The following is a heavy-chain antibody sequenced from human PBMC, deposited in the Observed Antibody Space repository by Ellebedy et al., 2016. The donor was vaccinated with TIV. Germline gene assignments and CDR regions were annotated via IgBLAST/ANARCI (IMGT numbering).Heavy chain of an antibody. CDR3: ARTNTYSSGFDY. J-gene: IGHJ4*02. CDR1: DSSISSYY. Sequence: MPSETLSLTCTVSDSSISSYYWSWIRQPPGKGLEWIGYVYHSGDTNYNPSLKSRVTISVDTSKNQFSLKLSSVTAADTAVYYCARTNTYSSGFDYWGQGTLDTVSS. V-gene: IGHV4-4*08. D-gene: IGHD6-19*01. CDR2: VYHSGDT.